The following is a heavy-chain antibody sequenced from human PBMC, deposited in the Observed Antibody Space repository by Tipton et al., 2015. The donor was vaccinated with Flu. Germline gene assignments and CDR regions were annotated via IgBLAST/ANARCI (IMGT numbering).Heavy chain of an antibody. CDR2: ISGSGGST. CDR3: RLTTVTADFDY. Sequence: LSLTCAASGFTFSSYAMSWVRQAPGKGLEWVSAISGSGGSTYYADSVKGRFTISRDNSKNTLYLQMNSLRAEDTAVYYCRLTTVTADFDYWGQGTLVTVSS. D-gene: IGHD4-17*01. V-gene: IGHV3-23*01. J-gene: IGHJ4*02. CDR1: GFTFSSYA.